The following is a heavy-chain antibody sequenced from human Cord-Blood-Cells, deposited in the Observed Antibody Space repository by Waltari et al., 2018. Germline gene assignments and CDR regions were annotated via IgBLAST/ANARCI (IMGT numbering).Heavy chain of an antibody. V-gene: IGHV1-2*04. J-gene: IGHJ6*02. CDR1: GYTFTGYY. CDR2: INPNSGGT. CDR3: ARDMRDCSSTSCYGPDYYYGMDV. D-gene: IGHD2-2*01. Sequence: QVQLVQSGAEVKKPGASVKVSCKASGYTFTGYYMHWVRQAPGQGLEWMGWINPNSGGTNYAQKFQGWVTMTRETAISTAYRELSRLRSDETAVYYCARDMRDCSSTSCYGPDYYYGMDVWGQGTTVTVSS.